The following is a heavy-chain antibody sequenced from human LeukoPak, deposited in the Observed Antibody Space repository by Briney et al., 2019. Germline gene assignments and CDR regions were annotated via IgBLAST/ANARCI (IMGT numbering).Heavy chain of an antibody. V-gene: IGHV1-2*02. CDR1: GNSFTGYY. CDR3: ANQEGIGAPGAWFDN. CDR2: MSPDSDGT. Sequence: GASVKVSCKASGNSFTGYYVHWVRQAPGQGPEWMGWMSPDSDGTNFAQNFQGRVSTTRDTSIRTVYLELRSLRADDTAVYYCANQEGIGAPGAWFDNWGQGTLVTVSS. D-gene: IGHD1-26*01. J-gene: IGHJ4*02.